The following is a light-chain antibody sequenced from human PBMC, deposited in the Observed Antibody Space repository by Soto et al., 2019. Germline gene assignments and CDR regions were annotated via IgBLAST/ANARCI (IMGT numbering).Light chain of an antibody. Sequence: DIQMTQSPSSLSASVGDRVTITCRASQAIRNDLALYHQKPGKAPNLLIYMASSLQTGVPSRFSGSGSGTEFTLTISSLQPDDFASYYCQQYKDYPITFGQGTRLEIK. CDR2: MAS. J-gene: IGKJ5*01. CDR3: QQYKDYPIT. V-gene: IGKV1-17*01. CDR1: QAIRND.